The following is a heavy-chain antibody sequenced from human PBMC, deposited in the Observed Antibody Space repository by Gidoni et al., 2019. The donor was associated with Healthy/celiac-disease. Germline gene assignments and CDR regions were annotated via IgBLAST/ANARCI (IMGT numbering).Heavy chain of an antibody. CDR2: IYYSGST. V-gene: IGHV4-59*08. D-gene: IGHD6-13*01. CDR3: ARIVGKEPSSSWSRLGWWFDP. J-gene: IGHJ5*02. Sequence: QVQLQESGPGLVKPSETLSLTCTVSGGSISRYYWSWIRQPPGKGLEWIGYIYYSGSTNYNPSLKSRVTISVDTSKNQFSLKLSSVTAADTAVYYCARIVGKEPSSSWSRLGWWFDPWGQGTLVTVSS. CDR1: GGSISRYY.